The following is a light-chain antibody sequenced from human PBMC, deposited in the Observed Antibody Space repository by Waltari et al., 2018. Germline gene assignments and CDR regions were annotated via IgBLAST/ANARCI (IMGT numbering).Light chain of an antibody. V-gene: IGKV4-1*01. Sequence: DIVMTQSPDSLAGSLGERATTDCKSSQSVFYRSDNKNYLAWYQHKPGQPPKLLFYWASTRESGVPDRFSASGSGTDFTLTINNLQAEDVAVYYCQQYYRSRTFGQGTKVEIK. J-gene: IGKJ1*01. CDR2: WAS. CDR1: QSVFYRSDNKNY. CDR3: QQYYRSRT.